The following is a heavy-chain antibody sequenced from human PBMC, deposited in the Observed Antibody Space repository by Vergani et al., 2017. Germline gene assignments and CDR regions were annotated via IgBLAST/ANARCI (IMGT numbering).Heavy chain of an antibody. J-gene: IGHJ4*02. CDR2: ISGSGGST. Sequence: EVQLVESGGGLVKPGGSLRLSCAASGFTFSSYAMSWVRQAPGKGLEWVSAISGSGGSTYYADSVKGRFTISRDNAKNSLYLQMNSLRAEDTAVYYCARGEDHYDSSGYYPDYWGQGTLVTVSS. D-gene: IGHD3-22*01. V-gene: IGHV3-23*04. CDR3: ARGEDHYDSSGYYPDY. CDR1: GFTFSSYA.